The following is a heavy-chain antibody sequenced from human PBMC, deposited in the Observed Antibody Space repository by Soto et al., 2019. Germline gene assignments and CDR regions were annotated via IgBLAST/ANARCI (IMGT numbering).Heavy chain of an antibody. CDR1: GGSISSSSYY. CDR2: IYYSGST. J-gene: IGHJ4*02. V-gene: IGHV4-39*01. CDR3: ARLDTAMVKDY. Sequence: SETLSLTCTVSGGSISSSSYYWGWIRQPPGKGLEWIGSIYYSGSTYYNPSLKSRVTISVDTSKNQFSLKLSSVTAADTAVYYCARLDTAMVKDYWGQGTLVTVSS. D-gene: IGHD5-18*01.